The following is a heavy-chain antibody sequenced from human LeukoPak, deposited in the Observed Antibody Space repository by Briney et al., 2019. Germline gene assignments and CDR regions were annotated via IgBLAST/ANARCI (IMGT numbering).Heavy chain of an antibody. CDR2: INHSGST. CDR3: ARGARARPYPYSSSWWFHDAFDI. D-gene: IGHD6-13*01. Sequence: PSETLSLTCAVYGGSFSGYYWSWIRQPPGKGLEWIGEINHSGSTNYNPSLKSRVTISVDTPKNQFSLKLSSVTAADTAVYYCARGARARPYPYSSSWWFHDAFDIWGQGTMVTVSS. CDR1: GGSFSGYY. V-gene: IGHV4-34*01. J-gene: IGHJ3*02.